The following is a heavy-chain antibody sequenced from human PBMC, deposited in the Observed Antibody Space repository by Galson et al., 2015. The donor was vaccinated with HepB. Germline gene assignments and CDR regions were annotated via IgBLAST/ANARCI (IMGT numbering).Heavy chain of an antibody. CDR3: VRDLGGDDDY. CDR2: MDYDGRRI. D-gene: IGHD1-26*01. CDR1: GFTFSKYW. V-gene: IGHV3-74*01. Sequence: SLRLSCAASGFTFSKYWMHWVRQAPGKGLVWVSRMDYDGRRINHADSVKGRFTISRDNTKNTLFLQMNSLRVEDTAVYYCVRDLGGDDDYWGQGTLVTVSS. J-gene: IGHJ4*02.